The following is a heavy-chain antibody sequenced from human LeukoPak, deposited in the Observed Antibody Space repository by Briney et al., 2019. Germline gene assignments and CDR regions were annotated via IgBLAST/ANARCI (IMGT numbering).Heavy chain of an antibody. Sequence: SETLSLTCAVYGGSFSGYYWSWIRQPPGKGLEWIGEINHSGSTNYNPSLKSRVTISVDTSKNQFSLKLSSVTAADTAVYYCARGRSNWNYRPWGQGTLVTVSS. CDR2: INHSGST. CDR1: GGSFSGYY. CDR3: ARGRSNWNYRP. J-gene: IGHJ5*02. V-gene: IGHV4-34*01. D-gene: IGHD1-7*01.